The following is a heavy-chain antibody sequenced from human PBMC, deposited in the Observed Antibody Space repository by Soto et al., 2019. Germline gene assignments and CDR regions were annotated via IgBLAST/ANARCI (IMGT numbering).Heavy chain of an antibody. CDR3: ARVPKKVLRSAGSYYYYGMDV. CDR2: INHSGST. J-gene: IGHJ6*02. V-gene: IGHV4-34*01. Sequence: SETLSLTCAVYGGSFSGYYWSWIRQPPGKGLEWIGEINHSGSTNYNPSLKSRVTISVDTSKNQFSLKLSSVTAADTAVYYCARVPKKVLRSAGSYYYYGMDVWGQRTTVTVSS. D-gene: IGHD1-26*01. CDR1: GGSFSGYY.